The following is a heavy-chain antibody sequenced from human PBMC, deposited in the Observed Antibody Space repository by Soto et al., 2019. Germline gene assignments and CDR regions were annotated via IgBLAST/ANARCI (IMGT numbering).Heavy chain of an antibody. CDR1: GFTFSSYA. CDR2: ISGSGGST. Sequence: GGSLRLSCAASGFTFSSYAMSWVRQAPGKGLEWVSAISGSGGSTYYADSVEGRFTISRDNSKNTLYLQMNSLRAEDTAVYYCAKDKWLEDAFDIWGQGTMVTVSS. CDR3: AKDKWLEDAFDI. V-gene: IGHV3-23*01. D-gene: IGHD5-12*01. J-gene: IGHJ3*02.